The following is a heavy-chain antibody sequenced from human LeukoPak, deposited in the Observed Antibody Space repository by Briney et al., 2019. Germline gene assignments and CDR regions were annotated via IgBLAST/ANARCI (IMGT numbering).Heavy chain of an antibody. Sequence: GASVKVSCKASGYTFTSYGISWVRQAPGQGLEWMGWISAYNGNTNYAQKLQGRVTMTTDTSTSTAYMELRSLRSDDTAVYYCARVPNYSSGFGWFDPWGQGTLVTVSS. CDR1: GYTFTSYG. J-gene: IGHJ5*02. CDR3: ARVPNYSSGFGWFDP. CDR2: ISAYNGNT. V-gene: IGHV1-18*01. D-gene: IGHD6-19*01.